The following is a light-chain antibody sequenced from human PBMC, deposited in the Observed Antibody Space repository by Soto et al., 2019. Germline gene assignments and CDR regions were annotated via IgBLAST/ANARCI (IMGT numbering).Light chain of an antibody. CDR3: QQYNNWPPAWT. CDR2: GAS. CDR1: QSVRSN. J-gene: IGKJ1*01. V-gene: IGKV3-15*01. Sequence: EIVITQSPATLSVSPGERATLSCRASQSVRSNLAWYQQKPGQSPRLLIYGASTRATGIPARFSGSGSGTQFTLTIGSLQSEDFAVYYCQQYNNWPPAWTFGQGTKVDIK.